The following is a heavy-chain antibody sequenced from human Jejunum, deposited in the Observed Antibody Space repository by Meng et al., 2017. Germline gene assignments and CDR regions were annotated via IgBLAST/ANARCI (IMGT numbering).Heavy chain of an antibody. D-gene: IGHD4-17*01. Sequence: VMLQVTAHVLVRPLWHLLTHWDVYGGSRSGVSYYWPWNRQPPVKGLEWIGYVYDSWSTKINPSLSSRVSISSDMSKNQFSLELTSVTAADTAVYYCATDVYGDGLAYLDHWGQGSLVTVSS. CDR1: GGSRSGVSYY. J-gene: IGHJ4*02. CDR2: VYDSWST. V-gene: IGHV4-61*01. CDR3: ATDVYGDGLAYLDH.